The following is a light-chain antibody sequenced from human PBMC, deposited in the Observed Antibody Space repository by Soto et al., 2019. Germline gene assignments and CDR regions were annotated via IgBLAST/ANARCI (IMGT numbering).Light chain of an antibody. Sequence: ETVMTQSPATLSASPGERATLSCRASQSVGSSLAWYQQKPGQAPRLLIYGASTRATGIPARFSDSGSGTEFTLTISSLQSEDFAVYYCQQYNNWPWTFGQGTTVEIK. J-gene: IGKJ1*01. CDR2: GAS. CDR1: QSVGSS. V-gene: IGKV3-15*01. CDR3: QQYNNWPWT.